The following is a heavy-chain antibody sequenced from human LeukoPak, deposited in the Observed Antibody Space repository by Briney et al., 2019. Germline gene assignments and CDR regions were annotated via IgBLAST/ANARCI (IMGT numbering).Heavy chain of an antibody. CDR3: ARGGGVVAATKALDY. Sequence: ASVKVSCQASGSPFSSYGISWVRQAPGQGLEGMGWISAYNGNTNYAQELQGRVTMTTDTSTSTAYMELRSLRSDDTAVYYCARGGGVVAATKALDYWGQGTLVTVSS. J-gene: IGHJ4*02. CDR1: GSPFSSYG. V-gene: IGHV1-18*01. CDR2: ISAYNGNT. D-gene: IGHD2-15*01.